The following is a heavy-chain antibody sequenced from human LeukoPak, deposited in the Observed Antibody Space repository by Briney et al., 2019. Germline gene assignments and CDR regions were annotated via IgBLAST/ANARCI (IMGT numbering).Heavy chain of an antibody. J-gene: IGHJ4*02. CDR1: GYTFTSYY. Sequence: ASVKVSCKASGYTFTSYYMHWVRQAPGQGLEWMGIINPSGGSTSYAQKFQGRVTMTRDTSTSTVYMELSSLRSEDTAVYHCARTETTVVTPDYWGQGTLVTVSS. CDR2: INPSGGST. CDR3: ARTETTVVTPDY. D-gene: IGHD4-23*01. V-gene: IGHV1-46*01.